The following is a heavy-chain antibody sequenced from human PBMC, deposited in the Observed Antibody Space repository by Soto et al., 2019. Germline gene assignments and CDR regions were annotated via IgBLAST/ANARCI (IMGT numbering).Heavy chain of an antibody. Sequence: PSPTLSLTCAISGDSVSSNTAAWQWIRSSPSRGLEWLGRTYYRSNWRRDYAVSVKSRITVNPDTSQNHFSPQLNSVTPDDPAVYYCARGVAGSRLDLWGQGTLVTVSS. CDR3: ARGVAGSRLDL. CDR2: TYYRSNWRR. CDR1: GDSVSSNTAA. D-gene: IGHD6-19*01. J-gene: IGHJ5*02. V-gene: IGHV6-1*01.